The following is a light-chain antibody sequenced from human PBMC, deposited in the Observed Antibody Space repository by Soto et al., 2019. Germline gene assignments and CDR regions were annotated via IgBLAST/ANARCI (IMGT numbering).Light chain of an antibody. CDR1: SSDVGSYNL. J-gene: IGLJ1*01. V-gene: IGLV2-23*01. CDR3: CSYAGSNTFV. Sequence: QSFLTQPASVSGSPGQSITIACTGTSSDVGSYNLVSWYQHHPGKAPKLMIYEGSKRPSGVSNRFSGSKSGNTASLTISGLQAEDEADYFCCSYAGSNTFVFGTGTKVTVL. CDR2: EGS.